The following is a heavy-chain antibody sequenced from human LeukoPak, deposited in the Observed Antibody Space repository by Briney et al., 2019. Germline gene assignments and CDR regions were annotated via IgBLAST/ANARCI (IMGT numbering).Heavy chain of an antibody. D-gene: IGHD3-3*01. CDR1: GYTFTSYG. CDR3: ASNDFWSGSGPYYFDY. V-gene: IGHV1-18*01. J-gene: IGHJ4*02. Sequence: ASVKVSCMASGYTFTSYGISWVRQAPGQGLEWMGWISAYNGNTNYAQKLQGRVTMTTDTSTSTAYMELRSLRSDDTAVYYCASNDFWSGSGPYYFDYWGQGTLVTVSS. CDR2: ISAYNGNT.